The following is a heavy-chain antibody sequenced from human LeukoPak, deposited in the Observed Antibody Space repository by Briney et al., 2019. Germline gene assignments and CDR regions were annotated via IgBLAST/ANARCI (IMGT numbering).Heavy chain of an antibody. V-gene: IGHV4-39*01. CDR2: IHYSGIT. J-gene: IGHJ4*02. Sequence: PSETLSLTCTVSGGSISGSNYYWGWIRQPPGKGLERIGSIHYSGITYYNPSLRSQVTISVDTSKNQFSLKLSSVTAADTAVYYCARPPGFSTSFWDWGQGTLVTVSS. CDR3: ARPPGFSTSFWD. CDR1: GGSISGSNYY. D-gene: IGHD2-2*01.